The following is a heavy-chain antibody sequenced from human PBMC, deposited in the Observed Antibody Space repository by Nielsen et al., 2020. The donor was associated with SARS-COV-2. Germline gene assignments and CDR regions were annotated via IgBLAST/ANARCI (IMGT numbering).Heavy chain of an antibody. J-gene: IGHJ4*02. CDR1: GFTFSSYG. CDR2: ISYDGSNK. D-gene: IGHD3-10*01. CDR3: AKGLLWFGGPGY. Sequence: GGSLRLSCAASGFTFSSYGMHWVRQAPGKGLEWVAVISYDGSNKYYADSVKGRFTISRDNSKNTLYLQMNSLRAEDTAVYYCAKGLLWFGGPGYWGQGTLVTVSS. V-gene: IGHV3-30*18.